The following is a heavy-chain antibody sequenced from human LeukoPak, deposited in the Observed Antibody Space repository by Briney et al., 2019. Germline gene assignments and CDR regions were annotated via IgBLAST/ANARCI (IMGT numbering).Heavy chain of an antibody. CDR3: ARVRTSEDFWSGYYPWYYYYYMDV. V-gene: IGHV4-34*01. CDR1: GGSFSGYY. D-gene: IGHD3-3*01. J-gene: IGHJ6*03. Sequence: KPSETLSLTCAVYGGSFSGYYWSWIRQPPGKGLEWIGSIYYSGSTYYNPSLKSRVTISVDTSKNQFSLKLSSVTAADTAVYYCARVRTSEDFWSGYYPWYYYYYMDVWGKGTTVTVSS. CDR2: IYYSGST.